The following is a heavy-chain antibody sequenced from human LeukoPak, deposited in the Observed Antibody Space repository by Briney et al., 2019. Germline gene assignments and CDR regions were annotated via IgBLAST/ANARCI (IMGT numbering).Heavy chain of an antibody. CDR3: ARVFGYENSSSREGY. D-gene: IGHD3-3*01. CDR1: GFTVNSNY. CDR2: IYSDGRT. V-gene: IGHV3-53*01. Sequence: GGSLRLSCAASGFTVNSNYMSWVPQAPGKGLEWVSLIYSDGRTYYADSVKGRSTISRDNSKNTLYLQMNNLRAEDTAMYYCARVFGYENSSSREGYWGQGTLVTVSS. J-gene: IGHJ4*02.